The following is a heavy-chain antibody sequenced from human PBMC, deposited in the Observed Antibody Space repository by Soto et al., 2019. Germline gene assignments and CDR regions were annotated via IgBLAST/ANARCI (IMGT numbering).Heavy chain of an antibody. V-gene: IGHV3-21*01. Sequence: GSLRLSCAASGFTFSSYSMNWVRQAPGKGLEWVSSISSRSSYIYYADSVKGRFTISRDNAKNSLYLQMNSLSAEDTAVYYCARVLGCSSTSCYHDAFDIWGQGTMVTVSS. CDR1: GFTFSSYS. CDR2: ISSRSSYI. CDR3: ARVLGCSSTSCYHDAFDI. J-gene: IGHJ3*02. D-gene: IGHD2-2*01.